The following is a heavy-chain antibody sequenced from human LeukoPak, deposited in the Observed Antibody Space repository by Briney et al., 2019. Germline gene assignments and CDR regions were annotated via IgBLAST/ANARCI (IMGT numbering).Heavy chain of an antibody. Sequence: TLSLTCTVSGGSISSGGYYWSWIRQHPGKGLEWIGYIYYSGSTYYNPSLKSRVTISVDTSKNQFSLKLSSVTAADTAVYYCARERGYCSSTSCRYYFDYWGQGTLVTVSS. V-gene: IGHV4-31*03. D-gene: IGHD2-2*01. CDR1: GGSISSGGYY. CDR3: ARERGYCSSTSCRYYFDY. CDR2: IYYSGST. J-gene: IGHJ4*02.